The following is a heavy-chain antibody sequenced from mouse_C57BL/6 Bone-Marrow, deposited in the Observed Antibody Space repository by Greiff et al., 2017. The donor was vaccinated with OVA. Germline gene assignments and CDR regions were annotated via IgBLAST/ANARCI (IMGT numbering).Heavy chain of an antibody. D-gene: IGHD2-4*01. V-gene: IGHV1-55*01. J-gene: IGHJ2*01. Sequence: QVQLQQPGAELVKPGASVKMSCKASGYTFTSYWITWVKQRPGQGLEWIGDIYPGSGSTNYNEKFKSKATLTVDTSSSTAYMQLSSLTSEDSAVYYCARWGLRRVSDYFDYWGQGTTLTVSS. CDR1: GYTFTSYW. CDR2: IYPGSGST. CDR3: ARWGLRRVSDYFDY.